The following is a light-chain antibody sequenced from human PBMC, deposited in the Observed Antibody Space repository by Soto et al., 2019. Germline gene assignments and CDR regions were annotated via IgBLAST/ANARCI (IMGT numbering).Light chain of an antibody. V-gene: IGKV1-9*01. CDR3: QQYSKWPIT. CDR2: AAS. J-gene: IGKJ5*01. Sequence: DIQLTQSPSFLSASVGDRVTITCRARQGISSNFAWYQQKPGKAPKLLIYAASTLQSGVPSRFSGSGSGTEFTLTISSLQPEDFAIYYCQQYSKWPITFGQGTRLEIK. CDR1: QGISSN.